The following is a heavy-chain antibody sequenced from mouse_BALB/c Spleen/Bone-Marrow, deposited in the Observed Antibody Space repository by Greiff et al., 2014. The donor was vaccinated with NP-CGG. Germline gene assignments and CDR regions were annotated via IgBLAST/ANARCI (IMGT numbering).Heavy chain of an antibody. V-gene: IGHV1S41*01. CDR3: ARFPFYYGSSFCYFDY. Sequence: DLVKPGVSVKLSCKASGYTFTSYWINWIKQRPGQGLEWIGRIAPGSGSTYYNEMFKGKATLTVDTSSSTAYIQLSSLSSEDSAVYFSARFPFYYGSSFCYFDYWGQGTTLTVSS. D-gene: IGHD1-1*01. CDR1: GYTFTSYW. CDR2: IAPGSGST. J-gene: IGHJ2*01.